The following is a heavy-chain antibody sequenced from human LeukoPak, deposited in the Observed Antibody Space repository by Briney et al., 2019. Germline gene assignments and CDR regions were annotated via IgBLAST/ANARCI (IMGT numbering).Heavy chain of an antibody. CDR3: ARDAYCSGGSCYPGQPEYFQH. Sequence: GGSLRLSCAASGFTFSSYAMSWVRQAPGKGLEWVSAISGSGGSTYYADSVKGRFTISRDNSKNTLYLQMNSLRAEDTAVYYCARDAYCSGGSCYPGQPEYFQHWGQGTLVTVSS. CDR1: GFTFSSYA. CDR2: ISGSGGST. J-gene: IGHJ1*01. D-gene: IGHD2-15*01. V-gene: IGHV3-23*01.